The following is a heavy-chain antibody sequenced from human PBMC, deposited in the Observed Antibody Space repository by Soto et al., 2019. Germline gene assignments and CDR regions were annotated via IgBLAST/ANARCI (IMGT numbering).Heavy chain of an antibody. V-gene: IGHV2-5*02. CDR3: AHIPNYYQYDWFDP. CDR2: IYWDDDK. Sequence: QITLKESGPTLVKPTQTLTLTCTFSGFSLTTRGVGVGWIHQPPGKALECLALIYWDDDKRYRLSLQSRLSITKDTSKNQVVLTMTNVDPVDTATYYCAHIPNYYQYDWFDPWGQGTLVSVSS. D-gene: IGHD3-16*01. J-gene: IGHJ5*02. CDR1: GFSLTTRGVG.